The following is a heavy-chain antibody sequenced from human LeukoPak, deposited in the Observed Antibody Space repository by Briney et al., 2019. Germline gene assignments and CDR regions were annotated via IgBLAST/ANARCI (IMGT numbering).Heavy chain of an antibody. CDR2: ISSGSGYI. CDR1: VFTFSSYS. V-gene: IGHV3-21*01. Sequence: PGGSLRLSCAASVFTFSSYSMHWVRQAPGKGLEWVSSISSGSGYIYSADSVKGRFTISRDNTKNSLYLQMNRLGAEDTAVYYCARSTSASGTGDYWGQGTLVTVSS. J-gene: IGHJ4*02. D-gene: IGHD6-13*01. CDR3: ARSTSASGTGDY.